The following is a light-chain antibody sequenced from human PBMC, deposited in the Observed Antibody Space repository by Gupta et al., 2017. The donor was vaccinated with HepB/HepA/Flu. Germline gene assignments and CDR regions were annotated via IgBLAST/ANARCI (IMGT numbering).Light chain of an antibody. CDR2: SNN. CDR3: AAWDDSRNGVV. Sequence: QSVLTQPPSAYGTHGQRVTISCSGSSSNIGSNTVNWYQQLPGTAPKLLIYSNNQRPSGVPDRFSGSKSGTSASLAISGLQSEDEADYYCAAWDDSRNGVVFGGGTKLTVL. V-gene: IGLV1-44*01. J-gene: IGLJ2*01. CDR1: SSNIGSNT.